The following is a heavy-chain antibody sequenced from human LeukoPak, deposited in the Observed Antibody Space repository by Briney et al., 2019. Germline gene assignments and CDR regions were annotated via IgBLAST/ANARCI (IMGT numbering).Heavy chain of an antibody. CDR3: ARGVTTMVRGVHLPGY. CDR1: GYTFTGYY. V-gene: IGHV1-8*03. Sequence: ASVKVSCKASGYTFTGYYMNWVRQAPGQGLEWMGWMNPNSGNTGYAQKFQGRVTITRNTSISTAYMELSSLRSEDTAVYYCARGVTTMVRGVHLPGYWGQGTLVTVSS. CDR2: MNPNSGNT. J-gene: IGHJ4*02. D-gene: IGHD3-10*01.